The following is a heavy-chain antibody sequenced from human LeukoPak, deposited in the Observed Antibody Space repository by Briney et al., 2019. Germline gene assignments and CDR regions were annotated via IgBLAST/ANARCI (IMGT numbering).Heavy chain of an antibody. Sequence: AXVKVSCKASGXTFTRYYMHWVRRAPGQGLEWMGIINPSDGSTSYAQKFQGRVTMTRDTSTSKVYMEVSSLTSEDTAVYYCARVHCSGGSCYGEVFDYWGQGTLVTVSS. CDR2: INPSDGST. D-gene: IGHD2-15*01. CDR3: ARVHCSGGSCYGEVFDY. V-gene: IGHV1-46*01. CDR1: GXTFTRYY. J-gene: IGHJ4*02.